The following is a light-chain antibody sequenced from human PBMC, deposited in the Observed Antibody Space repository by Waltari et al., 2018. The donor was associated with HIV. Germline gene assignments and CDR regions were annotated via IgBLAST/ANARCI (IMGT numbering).Light chain of an antibody. V-gene: IGLV1-44*01. CDR3: AAWDDSLDGL. Sequence: QPPSASGTPGQRVTISCSGRRSNIGSNPVSWYQQLPGTAPKLLISDNNQRPSGVPDRFSGSKSGTSASLAISGLQSEDEGDYYCAAWDDSLDGLFGGGTKLTV. CDR2: DNN. J-gene: IGLJ2*01. CDR1: RSNIGSNP.